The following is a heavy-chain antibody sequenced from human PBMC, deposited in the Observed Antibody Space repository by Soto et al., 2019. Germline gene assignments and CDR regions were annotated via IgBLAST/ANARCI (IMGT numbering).Heavy chain of an antibody. CDR3: ASLRYSSSWDTEVDY. CDR2: IYYSGST. V-gene: IGHV4-39*01. CDR1: GGSISSSSYY. D-gene: IGHD6-13*01. J-gene: IGHJ4*02. Sequence: QLQLQESGPGLVKPSETLSLTCTVSGGSISSSSYYWGWIRQPPGKGLEWIGSIYYSGSTYYNPSLKSRVTISVDTSKNQFSLKLSSVTAADMAVYYCASLRYSSSWDTEVDYWGQGTLVTVSS.